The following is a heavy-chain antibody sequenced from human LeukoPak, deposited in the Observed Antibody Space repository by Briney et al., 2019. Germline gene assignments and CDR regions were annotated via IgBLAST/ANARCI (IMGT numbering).Heavy chain of an antibody. CDR1: GGSISSSYYY. D-gene: IGHD2-21*02. V-gene: IGHV4-61*05. J-gene: IGHJ4*02. CDR3: ARGDQTAYDFDY. CDR2: IYYSGST. Sequence: SETLSLTCTVSGGSISSSYYYWGWIRQPPGKGLEWIGYIYYSGSTNYNPSLKSRVTISVDTSKNQFSLKLSSVTAADTAVYYCARGDQTAYDFDYWGQGTLVTVSS.